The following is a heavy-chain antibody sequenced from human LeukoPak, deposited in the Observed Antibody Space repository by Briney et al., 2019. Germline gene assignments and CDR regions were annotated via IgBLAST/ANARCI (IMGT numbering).Heavy chain of an antibody. CDR3: ARDGGGELFFQH. J-gene: IGHJ1*01. CDR2: IYYSGST. D-gene: IGHD3-10*01. CDR1: GGSISSYY. V-gene: IGHV4-59*01. Sequence: SETLSLTCTVSGGSISSYYWSWIRQPPGKGLEWIGYIYYSGSTNYNPSLKSRVTISVDTSKNQFSLKLSSVTAADTAVYYCARDGGGELFFQHWGQGTLVTVSS.